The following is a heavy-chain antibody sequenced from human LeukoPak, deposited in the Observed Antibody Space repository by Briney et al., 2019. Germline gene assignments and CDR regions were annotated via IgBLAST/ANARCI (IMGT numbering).Heavy chain of an antibody. V-gene: IGHV4-34*01. CDR1: GGSFSGYY. Sequence: SETLSLTCAVYGGSFSGYYWSWIRQPPGKGLEWIGEINHSGSTNYNPSLKSRVTISVDTSKNQFSLKLSSVTAADTAVYYCARVGEIADYYYDSSGYYYFAFDIWGQGTMVTVSS. CDR3: ARVGEIADYYYDSSGYYYFAFDI. J-gene: IGHJ3*02. D-gene: IGHD3-22*01. CDR2: INHSGST.